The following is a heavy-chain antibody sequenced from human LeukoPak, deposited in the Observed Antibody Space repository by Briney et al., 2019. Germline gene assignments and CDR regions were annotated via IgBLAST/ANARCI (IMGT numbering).Heavy chain of an antibody. D-gene: IGHD3-10*01. Sequence: GESLKISCKGSGYSFTSYWIGCVRQMPGKGLEWMGIIYPGDSDTRYSPSFQGQVTISADKSISTAYLQWSSLKASDTAMYYCARTNHYYGSGSPPNWFDPWGQGTLVTVSS. J-gene: IGHJ5*02. CDR3: ARTNHYYGSGSPPNWFDP. CDR2: IYPGDSDT. CDR1: GYSFTSYW. V-gene: IGHV5-51*01.